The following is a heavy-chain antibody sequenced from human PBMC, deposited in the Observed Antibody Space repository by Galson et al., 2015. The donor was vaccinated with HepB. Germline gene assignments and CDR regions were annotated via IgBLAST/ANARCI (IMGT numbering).Heavy chain of an antibody. Sequence: SVKVSCKASGGTFSSYAISWVRQAPGQGLEWMGRIIPILGIANYAQRFQGRVTITADKSTSTAYLQWSSLKASDTAMYYCARREVIGGYASGTDYWGQGTLVTVSS. CDR1: GGTFSSYA. D-gene: IGHD2-21*01. CDR3: ARREVIGGYASGTDY. CDR2: IIPILGIA. V-gene: IGHV1-69*04. J-gene: IGHJ4*02.